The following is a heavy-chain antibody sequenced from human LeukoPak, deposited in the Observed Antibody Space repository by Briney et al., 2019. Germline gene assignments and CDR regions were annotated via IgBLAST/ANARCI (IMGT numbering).Heavy chain of an antibody. V-gene: IGHV3-49*03. D-gene: IGHD1-26*01. Sequence: GGSLRLSCTASGFTFGDYAMSWFRQAPGKGLEWVGFIRSKAYGGTTEYAASVKGRFTISRDDSTSIAYLQMNSLKTEDTAVYYCNSGATITSTIDYWGQGTLVTVSS. J-gene: IGHJ4*02. CDR1: GFTFGDYA. CDR3: NSGATITSTIDY. CDR2: IRSKAYGGTT.